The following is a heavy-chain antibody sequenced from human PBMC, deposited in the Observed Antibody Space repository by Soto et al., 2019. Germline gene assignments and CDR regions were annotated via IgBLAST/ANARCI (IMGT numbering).Heavy chain of an antibody. V-gene: IGHV4-31*03. CDR1: GGSISSGGYY. Sequence: QVQLQESGPGLVKPSQTLSLTCTVSGGSISSGGYYWSWIRQHPGKGLEWIGYIYYSGSTYYNPSLKSRVTISVDTSKNQFSLKLSSVTAADTAVYYCARDTVAGHGDFNWFDPWGQGTLVTVSS. CDR3: ARDTVAGHGDFNWFDP. CDR2: IYYSGST. J-gene: IGHJ5*02. D-gene: IGHD6-19*01.